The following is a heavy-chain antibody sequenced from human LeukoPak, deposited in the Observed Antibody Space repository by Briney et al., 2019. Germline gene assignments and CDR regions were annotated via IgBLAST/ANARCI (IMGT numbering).Heavy chain of an antibody. CDR2: ISYDGSNK. D-gene: IGHD6-19*01. CDR3: AKDGAVPFDY. Sequence: GGSLRLSCVASGFTFSSYGMHWVRQAPGKGLEWVAVISYDGSNKYYADSVKGRFTISRDNSKNTLYLQMNSLRAEDTAVYYCAKDGAVPFDYWGQGTLVTVSS. V-gene: IGHV3-30*18. CDR1: GFTFSSYG. J-gene: IGHJ4*02.